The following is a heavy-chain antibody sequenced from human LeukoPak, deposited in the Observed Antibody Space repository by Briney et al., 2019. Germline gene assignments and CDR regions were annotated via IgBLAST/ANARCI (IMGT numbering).Heavy chain of an antibody. CDR3: ARSKRGDYDFWSGYYPFDY. CDR1: GFTFSSYS. D-gene: IGHD3-3*01. J-gene: IGHJ4*02. V-gene: IGHV3-21*01. Sequence: PGGSLRLSCAASGFTFSSYSMNWVRQAPGKGLEWVSSISSSSSYIYYADSVKGRFTISRDNAKNSLYLQMNSLRAEDTAVYYCARSKRGDYDFWSGYYPFDYWGQGTLVTVSS. CDR2: ISSSSSYI.